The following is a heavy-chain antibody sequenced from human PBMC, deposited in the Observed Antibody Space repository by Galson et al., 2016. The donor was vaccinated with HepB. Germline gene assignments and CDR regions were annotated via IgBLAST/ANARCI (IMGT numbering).Heavy chain of an antibody. J-gene: IGHJ4*02. CDR2: ISYDGSNK. D-gene: IGHD3-22*01. CDR1: GVTVSNNS. V-gene: IGHV3-30-3*01. CDR3: ARGTITMIVV. Sequence: SLRLSCAASGVTVSNNSMSWVRQAPGKGLEWVAVISYDGSNKYYADSVKGRFTIPRNNSKNTLYLQMNSLRAEDTAVYYCARGTITMIVVWGQGTLGTVSS.